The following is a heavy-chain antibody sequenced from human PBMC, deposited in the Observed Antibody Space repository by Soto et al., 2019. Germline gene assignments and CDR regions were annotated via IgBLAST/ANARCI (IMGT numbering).Heavy chain of an antibody. Sequence: ASVKVSCKASGYTFTSYGISWVRQAPGQGLEWMGWISAYNGNTNYAQKLQGRVTMTTDTSTSTAYMELRSLRSDDTAVYYCARDAVATIISNCFDPWGQGILVTVSS. CDR2: ISAYNGNT. V-gene: IGHV1-18*01. D-gene: IGHD5-12*01. J-gene: IGHJ5*02. CDR3: ARDAVATIISNCFDP. CDR1: GYTFTSYG.